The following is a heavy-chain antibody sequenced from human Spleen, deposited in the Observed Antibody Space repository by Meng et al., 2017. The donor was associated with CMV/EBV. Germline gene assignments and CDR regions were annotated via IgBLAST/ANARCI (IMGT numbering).Heavy chain of an antibody. CDR3: AASGGNWFDT. V-gene: IGHV5-51*01. J-gene: IGHJ5*02. Sequence: KVSCKASGYSFTNYWIGWVRQMPGRGLEWMGIIYLGDSYRRSGPTFQGPVTISADKSINTAYLQWGGLEASDTAIYYRAASGGNWFDTWGQGTLVTVSS. D-gene: IGHD2-15*01. CDR1: GYSFTNYW. CDR2: IYLGDSYR.